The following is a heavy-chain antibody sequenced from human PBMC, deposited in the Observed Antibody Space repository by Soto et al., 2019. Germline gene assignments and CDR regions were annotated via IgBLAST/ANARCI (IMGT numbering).Heavy chain of an antibody. CDR1: EGSSSRGGYY. CDR3: ARDKRGSSSMDV. CDR2: ISYSGTT. V-gene: IGHV4-31*03. Sequence: SQTLSLNCSVSEGSSSRGGYYRSWISQHPGKGLEWIAYISYSGTTHYNPSLKGRVTISVDTSKNQFSLKLNSVTAADTAVYYCARDKRGSSSMDVWGQGTTVTVS. J-gene: IGHJ6*02. D-gene: IGHD6-13*01.